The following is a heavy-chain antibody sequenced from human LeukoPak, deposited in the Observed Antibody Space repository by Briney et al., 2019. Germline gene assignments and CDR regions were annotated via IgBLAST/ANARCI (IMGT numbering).Heavy chain of an antibody. CDR1: GGSISTSSFY. CDR2: IFYSGTT. V-gene: IGHV4-39*01. J-gene: IGHJ4*02. D-gene: IGHD4-23*01. Sequence: PSETLSLTCTVSGGSISTSSFYWAWIRQPPGKGLEWMGSIFYSGTTHYNSSLKSRVTISIDTSKNQFSLKLSSVTAADTAVYYCARLSNYGGHSGDGYWGQGTLVTVSS. CDR3: ARLSNYGGHSGDGY.